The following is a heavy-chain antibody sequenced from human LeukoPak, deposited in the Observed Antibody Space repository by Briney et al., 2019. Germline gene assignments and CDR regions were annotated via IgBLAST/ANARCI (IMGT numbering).Heavy chain of an antibody. CDR2: MSYDGSNE. CDR1: GFTFSAYG. D-gene: IGHD1-26*01. Sequence: GGSLRLSCAASGFTFSAYGMHWVRQAPGKGLEWVAFMSYDGSNEYYIDSVKGRFTISRDNSKNTLYLQMNSLKTEDTAVYYCTTDTETQWELLRPEDAFDIWGQGTMVTVSS. J-gene: IGHJ3*02. V-gene: IGHV3-30*03. CDR3: TTDTETQWELLRPEDAFDI.